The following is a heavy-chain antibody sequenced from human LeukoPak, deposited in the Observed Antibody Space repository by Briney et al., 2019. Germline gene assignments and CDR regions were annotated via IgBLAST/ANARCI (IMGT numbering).Heavy chain of an antibody. Sequence: GTSLRLSCAASGFTFSYNAMHWARQAPGMGLERVAVISYDGSDKHYADSVKGRFTISRDNSKNTLYLQMNSLRAVDTAVFYCARNPYGDYYFDNWGQGTPVTVSS. J-gene: IGHJ4*02. CDR3: ARNPYGDYYFDN. CDR1: GFTFSYNA. V-gene: IGHV3-30*04. CDR2: ISYDGSDK. D-gene: IGHD4-17*01.